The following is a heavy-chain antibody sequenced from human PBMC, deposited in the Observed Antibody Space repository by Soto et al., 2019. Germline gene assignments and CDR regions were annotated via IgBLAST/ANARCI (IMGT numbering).Heavy chain of an antibody. CDR1: GFTFGDYA. V-gene: IGHV3-9*01. Sequence: GGSLRLSCVASGFTFGDYAIHWVRQTPGKGLEWVSGLTWNGEVLGYADSVKGRFTISRDNAKNSLYLGMNSLRPEDTALYYCVKDSESSGYLTHLDYWGQGTLVTVSS. CDR2: LTWNGEVL. J-gene: IGHJ4*02. D-gene: IGHD3-22*01. CDR3: VKDSESSGYLTHLDY.